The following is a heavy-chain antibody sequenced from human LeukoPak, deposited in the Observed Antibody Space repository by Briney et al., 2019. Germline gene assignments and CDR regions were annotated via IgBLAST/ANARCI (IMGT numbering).Heavy chain of an antibody. CDR1: GYTFTSYG. CDR3: ARRLDYYDISGYHTLDY. D-gene: IGHD3-22*01. CDR2: ISAYSGKT. J-gene: IGHJ4*02. V-gene: IGHV1-18*01. Sequence: ASVKVSCKASGYTFTSYGITWVRQAPGQGLEWMGLISAYSGKTNYAQKLQGRVTMTTDTSTSTAYMELRSLRSDDTAVYYCARRLDYYDISGYHTLDYWGQGTLVTVSS.